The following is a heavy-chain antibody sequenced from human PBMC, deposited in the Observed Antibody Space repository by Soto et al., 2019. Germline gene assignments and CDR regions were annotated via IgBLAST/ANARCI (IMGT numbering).Heavy chain of an antibody. CDR1: GFTFSSYG. J-gene: IGHJ5*02. Sequence: GGSLRLSCAASGFTFSSYGMHWVRQAPGKGLEWVAVIWYDGSNKYYADSVKGRFTISRDNSKNTLYLQMNSLRAEDTAVYYCAREACSGGSCYWFDPWGQGTLVTVSS. CDR3: AREACSGGSCYWFDP. V-gene: IGHV3-33*01. D-gene: IGHD2-15*01. CDR2: IWYDGSNK.